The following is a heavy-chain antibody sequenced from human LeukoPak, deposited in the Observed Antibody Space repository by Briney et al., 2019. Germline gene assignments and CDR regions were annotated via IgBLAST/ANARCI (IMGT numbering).Heavy chain of an antibody. CDR2: IYYSGGT. CDR1: GGSISSYY. V-gene: IGHV4-59*01. CDR3: ARVLRFGIFFDY. J-gene: IGHJ4*02. Sequence: PSETLSLTCTVSGGSISSYYWSWIRQPPGKGLEWIGYIYYSGGTNYNPSLKSRVTISVDTSKNQFSLKLSSVTAADTAVYYCARVLRFGIFFDYWGQGTLVTVSS. D-gene: IGHD3-10*01.